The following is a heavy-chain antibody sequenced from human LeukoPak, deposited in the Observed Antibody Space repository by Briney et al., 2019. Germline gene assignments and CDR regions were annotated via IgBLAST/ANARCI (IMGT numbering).Heavy chain of an antibody. CDR2: ISGSGGST. CDR1: GFTFSSYA. J-gene: IGHJ1*01. Sequence: GGSLRLSCAASGFTFSSYAMSWVRQAPGKGLEWVSAISGSGGSTYYADSVKGRFTISRDNSKNTLYLQMNSLRAEDTAVYYCARDQQWLRAEYFQHWGQGTLVTVSS. CDR3: ARDQQWLRAEYFQH. V-gene: IGHV3-23*01. D-gene: IGHD6-19*01.